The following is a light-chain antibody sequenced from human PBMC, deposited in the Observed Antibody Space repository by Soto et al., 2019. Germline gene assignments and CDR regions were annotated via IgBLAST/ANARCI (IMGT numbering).Light chain of an antibody. Sequence: EIVLTQSPGTLSLSPGERATLSCRASQSVSSSYLAWYQQTPGQDPRLLIYGAYSRATGIPDRFSGSVSGTDFTLTISRLETEDFAVYYCKKYGSSPTWTFGQGSKMEIK. CDR1: QSVSSSY. V-gene: IGKV3-20*01. CDR3: KKYGSSPTWT. J-gene: IGKJ1*01. CDR2: GAY.